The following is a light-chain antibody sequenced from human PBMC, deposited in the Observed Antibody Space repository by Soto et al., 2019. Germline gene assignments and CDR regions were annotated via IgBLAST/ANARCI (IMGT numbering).Light chain of an antibody. CDR3: QQYNNWPPVYT. CDR1: QSVSSN. CDR2: GAS. Sequence: EIVMTQSPATLSVSPGERATLSCRASQSVSSNLAWYQQKPGQAPRLLIYGASTRPTGIPARFSGSGSGTEFTLTISSLQSEAFAVYYCQQYNNWPPVYTFGQGTKLEIK. J-gene: IGKJ2*01. V-gene: IGKV3-15*01.